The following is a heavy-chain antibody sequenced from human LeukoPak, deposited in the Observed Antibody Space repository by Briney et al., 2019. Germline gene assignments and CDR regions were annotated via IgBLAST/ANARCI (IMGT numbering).Heavy chain of an antibody. Sequence: SETLSLTCTVSGYSIRSGYYWGWIRQPPGKGLEWIGSLYHSGSTYYNPSLRSRVTISVDTSKNQFSLKLSSVTAADTAVYYCARDWSYGDYAEFDYWGQGTLVTVSS. V-gene: IGHV4-38-2*02. CDR1: GYSIRSGYY. CDR3: ARDWSYGDYAEFDY. CDR2: LYHSGST. D-gene: IGHD4-17*01. J-gene: IGHJ4*02.